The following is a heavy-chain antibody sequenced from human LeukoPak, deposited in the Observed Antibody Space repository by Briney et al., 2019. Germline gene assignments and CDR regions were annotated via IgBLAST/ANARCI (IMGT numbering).Heavy chain of an antibody. D-gene: IGHD1-1*01. V-gene: IGHV3-48*03. CDR2: ISSSGSTI. CDR3: ARDSTVERGNYFDY. CDR1: GFTFSSYE. Sequence: GGSLRLSCAASGFTFSSYEMNWVRQAPGKGLEWVSYISSSGSTIYYADSVKGRFTISRDNAKNSLYPQMNSLRAEDTAVYYCARDSTVERGNYFDYWGQGTLVTVSS. J-gene: IGHJ4*02.